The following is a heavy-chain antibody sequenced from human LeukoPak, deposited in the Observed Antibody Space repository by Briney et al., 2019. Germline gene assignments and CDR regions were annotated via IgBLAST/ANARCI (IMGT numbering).Heavy chain of an antibody. CDR2: ISGSGGST. D-gene: IGHD3-22*01. CDR3: AKVNNYYDSSGRDDAFDI. Sequence: GGSLRLSCAASGFTFSSYGMSWVRQAPGKGLEWVSAISGSGGSTYYADSVKGRFTISRDNSKNTLYLQMNSLRAEDTAVYYCAKVNNYYDSSGRDDAFDIWGQGTMVTVSS. J-gene: IGHJ3*02. CDR1: GFTFSSYG. V-gene: IGHV3-23*01.